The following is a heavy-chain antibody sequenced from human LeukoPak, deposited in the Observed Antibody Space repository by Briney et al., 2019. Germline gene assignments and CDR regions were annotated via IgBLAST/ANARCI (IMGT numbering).Heavy chain of an antibody. CDR3: ARGLDSNRWYFFDY. D-gene: IGHD6-13*01. Sequence: GGSLRLSCAASGFTFSSYAMSWVRQATGKGLEWVSSIGGSGGTTYYADSVKGRFTVSRDNSKNTLYVQMNRLRAEDTAVYFCARGLDSNRWYFFDYWGQGTLVTVSS. CDR1: GFTFSSYA. V-gene: IGHV3-23*01. CDR2: IGGSGGTT. J-gene: IGHJ4*02.